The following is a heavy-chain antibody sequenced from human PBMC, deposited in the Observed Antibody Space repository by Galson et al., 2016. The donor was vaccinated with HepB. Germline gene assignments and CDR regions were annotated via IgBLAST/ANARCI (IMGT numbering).Heavy chain of an antibody. CDR1: GFTVSSTY. J-gene: IGHJ5*02. V-gene: IGHV3-53*01. D-gene: IGHD2-2*02. Sequence: SLRLSCAASGFTVSSTYMTWVRQAPGKGLEWVSLIYSGGTTYYAESVKGRFTISRDNSNNILYLQINSLRAEDTAVYYCVRAPALPAPSPWGQGTLVTVSS. CDR3: VRAPALPAPSP. CDR2: IYSGGTT.